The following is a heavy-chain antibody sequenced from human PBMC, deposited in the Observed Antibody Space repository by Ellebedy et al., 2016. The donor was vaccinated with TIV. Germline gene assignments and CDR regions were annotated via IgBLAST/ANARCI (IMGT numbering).Heavy chain of an antibody. CDR3: AKLPAAGILFDY. J-gene: IGHJ4*02. CDR2: ISGSGGST. D-gene: IGHD6-13*01. Sequence: GESLKISXAASGFIFSSYAMSWVRQAPGKGLEWVSGISGSGGSTYYADSVKGRFTISRDKSKNTLYLQMNSLRAEDTAVYYCAKLPAAGILFDYWGQGTLVTVSS. V-gene: IGHV3-23*01. CDR1: GFIFSSYA.